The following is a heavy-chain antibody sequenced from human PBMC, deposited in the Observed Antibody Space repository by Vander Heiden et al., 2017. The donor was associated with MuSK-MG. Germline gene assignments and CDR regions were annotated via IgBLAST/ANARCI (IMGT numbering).Heavy chain of an antibody. CDR3: AKASPSKGGGGRAPFDY. CDR1: GFTFSSHA. V-gene: IGHV3-23*01. CDR2: ISGSGGST. Sequence: EVQLLESGGGLVQPGGSLSLSCAASGFTFSSHAMSWVRQAPGKGLEWVSAISGSGGSTYYADSVKGRFTISRDNSKNTLYLQMNSLRAEDTAVYYCAKASPSKGGGGRAPFDYWGQGTLVTVSS. J-gene: IGHJ4*02. D-gene: IGHD2-21*01.